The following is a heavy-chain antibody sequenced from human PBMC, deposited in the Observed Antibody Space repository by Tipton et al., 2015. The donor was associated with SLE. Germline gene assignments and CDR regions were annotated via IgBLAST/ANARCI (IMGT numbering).Heavy chain of an antibody. Sequence: SLRLSCAASGFTFSSYAMSWVRQAPGKGLEWVSAISGSGGSTYYADSVKGRFTISRDNSKNTLYLQMNSLRAEDTAVYYCAKSPDDFWSGMDHWGQGTLVTVSS. J-gene: IGHJ4*02. CDR1: GFTFSSYA. CDR2: ISGSGGST. CDR3: AKSPDDFWSGMDH. D-gene: IGHD3-3*01. V-gene: IGHV3-23*01.